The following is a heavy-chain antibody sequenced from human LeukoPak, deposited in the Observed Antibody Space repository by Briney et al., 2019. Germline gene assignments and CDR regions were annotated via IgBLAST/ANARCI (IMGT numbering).Heavy chain of an antibody. CDR3: ARKPFGALGWFDP. V-gene: IGHV1-2*02. D-gene: IGHD3-3*01. J-gene: IGHJ5*02. Sequence: ASVKVSCKASGYTFTGYYMHWVRQAPGQGLEWMGWINPNSGGTNYAQKFQGRVTMTRDTSISTAYMELSRLRSDDTAVYYCARKPFGALGWFDPWGQGTLVTVSS. CDR1: GYTFTGYY. CDR2: INPNSGGT.